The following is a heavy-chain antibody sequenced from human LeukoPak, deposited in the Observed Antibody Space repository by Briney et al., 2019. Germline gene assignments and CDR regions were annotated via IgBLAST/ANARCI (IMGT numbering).Heavy chain of an antibody. CDR2: IYYSGST. D-gene: IGHD3-3*01. CDR1: GGPISDYY. J-gene: IGHJ6*03. CDR3: ARGDFCSKSNCYLRPMDV. V-gene: IGHV4-59*01. Sequence: SETLSLTCTVSGGPISDYYWNWIRQPPGKGLEWIGYIYYSGSTTYNPSLKSRVTMSVDTAKNQFSLKLRSVTAADTAIYYCARGDFCSKSNCYLRPMDVWGKGTTVTVSS.